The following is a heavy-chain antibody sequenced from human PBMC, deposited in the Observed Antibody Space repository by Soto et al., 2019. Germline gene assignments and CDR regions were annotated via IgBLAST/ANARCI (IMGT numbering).Heavy chain of an antibody. CDR3: ARGFAIGWYTYYFDY. V-gene: IGHV4-59*08. CDR1: GGSISSYY. J-gene: IGHJ4*02. CDR2: IYYYGST. Sequence: SETLSLTCTVSGGSISSYYWSWIRQPPGKGLEWIGYIYYYGSTNYNPSLKSRVTISVDTSKNQFSLKLNSVTAADTAVYYCARGFAIGWYTYYFDYWGQGPLVTVSS. D-gene: IGHD6-19*01.